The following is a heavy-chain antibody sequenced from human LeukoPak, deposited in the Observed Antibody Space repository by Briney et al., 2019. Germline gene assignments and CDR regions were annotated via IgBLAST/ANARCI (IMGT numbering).Heavy chain of an antibody. V-gene: IGHV3-20*04. CDR1: GFTFDDYG. CDR2: INWNGGST. D-gene: IGHD3-3*01. Sequence: PGRSLRLSCAASGFTFDDYGMSWVRQAPGKGLEWVSGINWNGGSTGYADSVKGRFTISRDNAKNSLYLQMNSLRAEDTALYYCARLNYDFWSGYSDYWGQGTLVTVSS. J-gene: IGHJ4*02. CDR3: ARLNYDFWSGYSDY.